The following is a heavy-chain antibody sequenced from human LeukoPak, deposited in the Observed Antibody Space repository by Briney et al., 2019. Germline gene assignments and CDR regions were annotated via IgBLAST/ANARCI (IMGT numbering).Heavy chain of an antibody. CDR1: GFTFSSHG. CDR3: ARILGSYSDY. CDR2: IWFDGSNK. Sequence: PGKSLRLSCAASGFTFSSHGMHWVRQVPGKGLEWVATIWFDGSNKYYADSVKGRFTISRDNSKNTLYLQMSSLRAEDTAVYYCARILGSYSDYWGQGTLVTVSS. V-gene: IGHV3-33*01. D-gene: IGHD3-16*01. J-gene: IGHJ4*02.